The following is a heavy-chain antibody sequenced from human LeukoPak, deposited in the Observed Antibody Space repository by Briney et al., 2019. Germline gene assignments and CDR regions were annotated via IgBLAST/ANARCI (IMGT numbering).Heavy chain of an antibody. CDR3: ARDPIGYCSGGSCQPFDY. CDR2: IYTSGST. Sequence: PSETLSLTCTVSGGSISSYYWSWIRQPAGKGLEWIGRIYTSGSTNYNPSLKSRVTMSVDTSKNQFSLKLSSVTAADTAVYYCARDPIGYCSGGSCQPFDYWGQGTLVTVSS. CDR1: GGSISSYY. V-gene: IGHV4-4*07. D-gene: IGHD2-15*01. J-gene: IGHJ4*02.